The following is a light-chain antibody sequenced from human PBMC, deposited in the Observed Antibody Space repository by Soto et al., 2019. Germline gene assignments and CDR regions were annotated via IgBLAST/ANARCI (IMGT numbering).Light chain of an antibody. V-gene: IGKV1-5*01. CDR2: DAS. J-gene: IGKJ1*01. CDR3: QQYNTNSPRT. Sequence: DIQMTQSPSTLSASVGDRVIITCRASQSISSWLAWYQQKPGKVPKLLIYDASSLDSGVPSRFSGSGSGTEFTLTISSRQPDDFATYYCQQYNTNSPRTFGQGTKVEIK. CDR1: QSISSW.